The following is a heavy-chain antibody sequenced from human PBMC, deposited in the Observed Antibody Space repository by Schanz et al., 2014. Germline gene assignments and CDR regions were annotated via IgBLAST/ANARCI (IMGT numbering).Heavy chain of an antibody. CDR3: ARDRLAAQEIDS. V-gene: IGHV4-31*03. CDR2: IYYSGGT. D-gene: IGHD6-6*01. J-gene: IGHJ4*02. CDR1: GGSINSDAFY. Sequence: QVQLQESGPGVVKPSQTLSLTCTVSGGSINSDAFYWTWIRQHPGKCLEWVGYIYYSGGTYYSPSLKSRVSISLDTSKNQFSLNLSSVTAADTAVYYCARDRLAAQEIDSWGQGTLVTVSS.